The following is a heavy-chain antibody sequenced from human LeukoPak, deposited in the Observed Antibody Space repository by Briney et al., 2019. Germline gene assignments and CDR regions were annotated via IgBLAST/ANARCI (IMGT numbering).Heavy chain of an antibody. CDR2: INPGNGNT. J-gene: IGHJ5*02. D-gene: IGHD6-13*01. Sequence: GASVKVSCKASGYTFTNYIIHWVRQAPGQRLGWMGWINPGNGNTKYSQNFQGRVTITTDTSASTAYMELSSLRFEDTAVYYCARDIDRVFNWFDPWGQGTQVTVSS. V-gene: IGHV1-3*01. CDR1: GYTFTNYI. CDR3: ARDIDRVFNWFDP.